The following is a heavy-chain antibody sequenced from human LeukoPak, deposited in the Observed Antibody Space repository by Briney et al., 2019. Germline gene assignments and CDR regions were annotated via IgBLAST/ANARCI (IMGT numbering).Heavy chain of an antibody. Sequence: SGGSLRLSCAASGFTVSSNYMSWVRQAPGKGLEWVSAISGSGGSTYYADSVKGRFTISRDNSKNTLYLQMNSLRAEDTAVYYCAKALFNYYGSGSLSFHYGMDVWGQGTTVTVSS. J-gene: IGHJ6*02. D-gene: IGHD3-10*01. V-gene: IGHV3-23*01. CDR1: GFTVSSNY. CDR2: ISGSGGST. CDR3: AKALFNYYGSGSLSFHYGMDV.